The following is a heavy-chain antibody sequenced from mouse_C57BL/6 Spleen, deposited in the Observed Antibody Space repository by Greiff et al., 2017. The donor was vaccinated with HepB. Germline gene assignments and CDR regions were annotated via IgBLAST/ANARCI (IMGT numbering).Heavy chain of an antibody. CDR3: ARKVLRGASYAMDY. CDR2: ISGGGGNT. Sequence: EVKLVESVGCLVKPGGSLKLSCAASGFTFSSYTMSWVRQTPEKRLEWVATISGGGGNTYYPDSVKGRFTISRDNAKNTLYLQMSSLRSEDTALYYCARKVLRGASYAMDYWGQGTSVTVSS. D-gene: IGHD1-1*01. V-gene: IGHV5-9*01. CDR1: GFTFSSYT. J-gene: IGHJ4*01.